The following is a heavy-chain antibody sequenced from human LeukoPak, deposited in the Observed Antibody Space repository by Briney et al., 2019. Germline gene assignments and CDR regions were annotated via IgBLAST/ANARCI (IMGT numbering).Heavy chain of an antibody. V-gene: IGHV1-69*13. CDR1: GNTFTNNG. CDR2: IIPIFGTA. J-gene: IGHJ5*02. D-gene: IGHD6-19*01. Sequence: ASVKVSCKASGNTFTNNGISWVRQAPGQGLEWMGGIIPIFGTANYAQKFQGRVTITADESTSTAYMELSSLRSEDTAVYYCAREDPEYSSGWYGSWFDPWGQGTLVTVSS. CDR3: AREDPEYSSGWYGSWFDP.